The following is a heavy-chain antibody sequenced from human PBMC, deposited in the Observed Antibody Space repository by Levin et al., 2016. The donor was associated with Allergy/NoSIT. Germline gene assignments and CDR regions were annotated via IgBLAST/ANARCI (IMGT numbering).Heavy chain of an antibody. CDR2: INAGNGKT. V-gene: IGHV1-3*01. J-gene: IGHJ4*02. CDR3: ARGRWTGTTQGYYFDY. CDR1: GYSFNDYQ. D-gene: IGHD1-7*01. Sequence: ASVKVSCKASGYSFNDYQIQWLRQAPGQRLEWMGWINAGNGKTKYSQKFQDRLTITRDTSATTAYMDLRSLKFEDTAVYYCARGRWTGTTQGYYFDYWGQGTLVTVSS.